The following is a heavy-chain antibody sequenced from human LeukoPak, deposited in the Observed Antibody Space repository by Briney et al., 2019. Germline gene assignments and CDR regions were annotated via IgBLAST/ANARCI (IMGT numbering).Heavy chain of an antibody. CDR2: NRGSGGST. CDR3: ANIVVPAAWWGMDV. D-gene: IGHD2-2*01. V-gene: IGHV3-23*01. CDR1: GFTFSSYA. Sequence: GGSLRLSCAASGFTFSSYAMSWVRQAPGKGLEWVSANRGSGGSTYYADSVKGQITISRDNSKNTLYLQMNSRRAEDAAVYYCANIVVPAAWWGMDVWGQGTTVTVSS. J-gene: IGHJ6*02.